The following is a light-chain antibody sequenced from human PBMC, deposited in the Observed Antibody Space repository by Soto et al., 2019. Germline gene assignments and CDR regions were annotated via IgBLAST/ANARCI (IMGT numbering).Light chain of an antibody. CDR2: GAS. J-gene: IGKJ1*01. V-gene: IGKV3-20*01. CDR3: QQYESSLRT. Sequence: EIVLTQSPGTLSLSPGERATLSCRASQSVSSSYLAWYQQKPGQAPRLLIYGASSRATGIPDRFSGSGSGTDFTLTISRMEPEDFAVYYCQQYESSLRTFGQGNKVEIK. CDR1: QSVSSSY.